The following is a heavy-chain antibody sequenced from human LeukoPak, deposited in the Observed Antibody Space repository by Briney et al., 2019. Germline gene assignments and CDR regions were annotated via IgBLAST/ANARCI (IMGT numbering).Heavy chain of an antibody. CDR1: GGSISSYY. CDR2: IYTSGST. V-gene: IGHV4-4*07. CDR3: ARDRYSGSYTP. J-gene: IGHJ5*02. D-gene: IGHD1-26*01. Sequence: PSETLSLTCTVSGGSISSYYWSWIRQPVGKGLEWIGRIYTSGSTNCNPSLKSRVTMSVDTSKNQFSLKLSSVTAADTAVYYCARDRYSGSYTPWGQGTLVTVSS.